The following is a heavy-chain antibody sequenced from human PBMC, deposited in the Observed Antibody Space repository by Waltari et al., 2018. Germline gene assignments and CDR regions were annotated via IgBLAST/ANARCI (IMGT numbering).Heavy chain of an antibody. CDR1: GAALRNYF. V-gene: IGHV4-34*01. CDR3: ARGYSNGYGPGDS. CDR2: INHGGTT. D-gene: IGHD5-18*01. J-gene: IGHJ4*02. Sequence: QVQLQQWRAGLVKPSETLSLTCAAYGAALRNYFWSWVRQAPGKGLEWIGEINHGGTTNYNPSLKSRVTISVDTSKSQFSLRLRSVTAADTAVYYCARGYSNGYGPGDSWGQGTLVTVSS.